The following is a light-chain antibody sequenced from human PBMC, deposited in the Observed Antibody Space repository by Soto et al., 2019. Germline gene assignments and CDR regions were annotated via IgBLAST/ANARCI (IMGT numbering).Light chain of an antibody. Sequence: QSALTQPASVSGSPGQSLTISCTGTSSDIGGYDFVSWYRQQPGKAPKLLIYEVSHRPSGVSSRVSASKSGNTASLTISGLQAEDEGDYYCSSYTISSTTVFGTGTKLTVL. CDR1: SSDIGGYDF. CDR3: SSYTISSTTV. CDR2: EVS. J-gene: IGLJ1*01. V-gene: IGLV2-14*01.